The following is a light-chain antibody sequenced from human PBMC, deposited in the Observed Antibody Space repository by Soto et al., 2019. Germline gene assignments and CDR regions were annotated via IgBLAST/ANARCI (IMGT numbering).Light chain of an antibody. CDR3: QQYNNWPLA. CDR2: GAS. V-gene: IGKV3-15*01. Sequence: EIVMTQSPATLSVSPGERATLSCRASQTVNNNLAWYQQKPGQPPRLLIYGASARATGIPARFSGSGSGTEFTLTISSLQSEEFAVDYGQQYNNWPLAFGGGTKVEIK. CDR1: QTVNNN. J-gene: IGKJ4*01.